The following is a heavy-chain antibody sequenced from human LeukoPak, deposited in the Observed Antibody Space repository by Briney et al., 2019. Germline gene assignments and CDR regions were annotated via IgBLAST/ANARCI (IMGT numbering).Heavy chain of an antibody. J-gene: IGHJ4*02. V-gene: IGHV4-34*01. CDR1: GGSFSGYY. CDR2: INHSGST. CDR3: ATTMVRGVIGY. Sequence: SETLSLTCAVYGGSFSGYYWSWIRQPPGKGLEWIGEINHSGSTNYNPSLKSRVTISVDTSKNQFSLKLSYVTAADTAVYYCATTMVRGVIGYWGQGTLVTVSS. D-gene: IGHD3-10*01.